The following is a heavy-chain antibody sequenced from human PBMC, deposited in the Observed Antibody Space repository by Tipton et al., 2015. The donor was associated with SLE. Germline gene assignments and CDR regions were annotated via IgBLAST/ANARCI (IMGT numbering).Heavy chain of an antibody. Sequence: SLRLSCAASGFTFDDFGMSWVRQAPGKGLEWVGFIRSKAYGGTTEYAASVKGRFTISRDDSKSIAYLQMNSLKTEDTAVYYCTRDPDYDFWSGHYYYMDVWGKGTTVTVSS. J-gene: IGHJ6*03. CDR1: GFTFDDFG. CDR2: IRSKAYGGTT. D-gene: IGHD3-3*01. V-gene: IGHV3-49*04. CDR3: TRDPDYDFWSGHYYYMDV.